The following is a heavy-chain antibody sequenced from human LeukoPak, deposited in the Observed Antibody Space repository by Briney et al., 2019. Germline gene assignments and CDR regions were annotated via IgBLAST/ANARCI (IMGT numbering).Heavy chain of an antibody. Sequence: ASVKVSCKASGGTFSSYAISWVRQAPGQGLEWMGRIIPILGIANYAQKFRGRVTITADKSTSTAYMELSSLRSEDTAVYYCARDPLYCSGGSCYSDYYYGMDVWGQGTTVTVSS. V-gene: IGHV1-69*04. J-gene: IGHJ6*02. CDR2: IIPILGIA. D-gene: IGHD2-15*01. CDR3: ARDPLYCSGGSCYSDYYYGMDV. CDR1: GGTFSSYA.